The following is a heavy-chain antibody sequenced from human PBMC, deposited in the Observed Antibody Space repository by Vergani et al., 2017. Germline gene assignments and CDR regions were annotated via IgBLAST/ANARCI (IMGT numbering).Heavy chain of an antibody. CDR3: TKGSRGYTGYFFDY. CDR1: GFSFPGYA. CDR2: VSGSSATP. D-gene: IGHD5-12*01. Sequence: EVQLLESGGGLIQPGGSLRLSCEASGFSFPGYAMSWVRQAPGKGLEWVSSVSGSSATPYYADSVKGLFIISRDNSKNTLHLQRNSLRADDTAVYYCTKGSRGYTGYFFDYWGQGTLATVSS. J-gene: IGHJ4*02. V-gene: IGHV3-23*01.